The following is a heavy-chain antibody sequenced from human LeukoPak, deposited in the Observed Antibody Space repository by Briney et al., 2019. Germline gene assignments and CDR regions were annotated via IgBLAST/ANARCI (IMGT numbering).Heavy chain of an antibody. V-gene: IGHV3-7*01. Sequence: GRSLRLSCAASGFNSTAFWMSWVRQTPAKGLEFVANINRDSSVNNYVDSVKGRLTISRDTAKKSLCRETNSLRAAHTAVTYCAKGPRSSAFDRWGQGSLVTVST. CDR3: AKGPRSSAFDR. J-gene: IGHJ4*02. CDR2: INRDSSVN. CDR1: GFNSTAFW.